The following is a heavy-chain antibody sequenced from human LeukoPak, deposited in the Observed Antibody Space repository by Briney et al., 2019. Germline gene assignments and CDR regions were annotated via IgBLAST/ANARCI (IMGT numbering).Heavy chain of an antibody. Sequence: PGGSLRLSCAASGFTFSSYAMHWVRQAPGKGLEWVAVISYDGSNKYYADSVKGRFTISRDNSKNALYLQMNSLRAEDTAVYYCARVRAAARRYFDYWGQGTLVTVSS. CDR2: ISYDGSNK. D-gene: IGHD6-13*01. CDR1: GFTFSSYA. V-gene: IGHV3-30-3*01. CDR3: ARVRAAARRYFDY. J-gene: IGHJ4*02.